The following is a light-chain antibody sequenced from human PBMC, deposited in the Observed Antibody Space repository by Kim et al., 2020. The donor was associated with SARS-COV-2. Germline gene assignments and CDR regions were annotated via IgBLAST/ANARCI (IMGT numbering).Light chain of an antibody. CDR2: GAS. J-gene: IGKJ1*01. Sequence: EIVMTQSPATLSVSPGERATISCRASQSVSSNLAWYQRKPGQAPRLLIYGASTRATDIPARFSGGGSGTEFTLTISSLQSEDFAVYYCQQFNNWPRTFGQGTKVDIK. V-gene: IGKV3-15*01. CDR3: QQFNNWPRT. CDR1: QSVSSN.